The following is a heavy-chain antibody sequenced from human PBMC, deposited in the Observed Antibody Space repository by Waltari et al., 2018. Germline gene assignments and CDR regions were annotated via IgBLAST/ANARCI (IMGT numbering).Heavy chain of an antibody. Sequence: QEQLVESGGGVVQPGRALRLSCAASGFPFSSYAMHWVRQAPGKGLGWVAVVPNDGGNRNYADAVKGRFTISRDNSKNTLYLQMNNLRAEDTAVYYCARGLVSDGGWYFDHWGQGTLVSVSS. CDR2: VPNDGGNR. D-gene: IGHD6-19*01. J-gene: IGHJ4*02. V-gene: IGHV3-30*04. CDR1: GFPFSSYA. CDR3: ARGLVSDGGWYFDH.